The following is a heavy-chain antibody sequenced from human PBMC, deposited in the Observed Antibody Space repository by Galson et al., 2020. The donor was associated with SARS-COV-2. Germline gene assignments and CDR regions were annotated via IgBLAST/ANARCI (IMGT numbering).Heavy chain of an antibody. CDR1: GGSFSGYY. CDR3: ARSSIAAAGVGVYYYYGMDV. V-gene: IGHV4-34*01. J-gene: IGHJ6*02. D-gene: IGHD6-13*01. Sequence: SETLSLTCAVYGGSFSGYYWSWIRQPPGKGLEWIGEINHSVSTNYNPSLKSRVTISVDTSKNQFSLKLSSVTAADTAVYYCARSSIAAAGVGVYYYYGMDVWGQGTTVTVSS. CDR2: INHSVST.